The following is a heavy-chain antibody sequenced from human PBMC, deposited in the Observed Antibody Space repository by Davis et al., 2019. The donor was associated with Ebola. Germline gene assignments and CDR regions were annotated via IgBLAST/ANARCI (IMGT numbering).Heavy chain of an antibody. CDR2: IYRDGRT. J-gene: IGHJ2*01. CDR1: GFIVSDKY. CDR3: ARDPALVVTGGGWHFDL. Sequence: PGGSLRLSCAASGFIVSDKYMSWVRQAPGKGLEWVSVIYRDGRTYHADSVKGRFTISRDNSKNTVYLQMNSLRAEDTAVYYCARDPALVVTGGGWHFDLWGRGTLVTVSS. D-gene: IGHD2-21*02. V-gene: IGHV3-53*01.